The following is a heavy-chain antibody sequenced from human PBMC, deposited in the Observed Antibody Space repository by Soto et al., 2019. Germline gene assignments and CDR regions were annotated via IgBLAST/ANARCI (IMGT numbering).Heavy chain of an antibody. Sequence: EVQLLESGGGVVQPGGSLRLSCAASGFTFSAYAMTWVRQAPGKGLEWVSVISGSAGATYYADSVKGRFTISSYNSKNTLYLQMNSLRAEDTAVYYCARQDYSTTWYHNYWGQGTLVTVSS. CDR2: ISGSAGAT. CDR3: ARQDYSTTWYHNY. CDR1: GFTFSAYA. V-gene: IGHV3-23*01. D-gene: IGHD6-13*01. J-gene: IGHJ4*02.